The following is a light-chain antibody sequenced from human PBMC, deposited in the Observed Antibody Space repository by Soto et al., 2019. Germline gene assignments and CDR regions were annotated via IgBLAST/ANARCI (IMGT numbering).Light chain of an antibody. CDR2: DAS. CDR3: KQRSNWPPMYT. Sequence: EIVLTQSPATLSLSPGERATLSCRASQSVSSYLAWYQQKPGQAPRLLIYDASNMATGIPARFSGSGSGTDFTLTIRSLEPEEFAVYYCKQRSNWPPMYTFGQGTKLEIK. V-gene: IGKV3-11*01. J-gene: IGKJ2*01. CDR1: QSVSSY.